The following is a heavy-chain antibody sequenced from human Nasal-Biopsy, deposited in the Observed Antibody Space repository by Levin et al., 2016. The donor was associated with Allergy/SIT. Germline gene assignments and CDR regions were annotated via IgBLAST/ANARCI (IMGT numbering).Heavy chain of an antibody. CDR1: GFTFSDYY. CDR3: ARYSSSSGLNY. V-gene: IGHV3-11*06. CDR2: MSGSSSYT. Sequence: GESLKISCAASGFTFSDYYMSWIRQAPGKGLEWVSYMSGSSSYTNYADSVKGRFTISRDNAKNSLYLQMNSLRAEDTAVYYCARYSSSSGLNYWGQGTLVTVSS. J-gene: IGHJ4*02. D-gene: IGHD6-6*01.